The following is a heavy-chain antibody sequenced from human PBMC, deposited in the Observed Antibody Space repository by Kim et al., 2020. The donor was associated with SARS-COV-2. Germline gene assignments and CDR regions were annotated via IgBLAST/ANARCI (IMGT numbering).Heavy chain of an antibody. D-gene: IGHD3-10*01. CDR3: AREAPQGSETDGMDV. V-gene: IGHV4-59*01. Sequence: PSLKRRVALSVDTAKNKFSLKLSSVTAADTAVYYCAREAPQGSETDGMDVWGQGTTVTVSS. J-gene: IGHJ6*02.